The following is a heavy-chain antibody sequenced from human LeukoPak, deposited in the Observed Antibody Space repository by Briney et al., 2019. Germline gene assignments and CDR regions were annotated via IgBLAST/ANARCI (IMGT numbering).Heavy chain of an antibody. CDR2: ISSSSSYI. Sequence: GGSLRLSCAASGFTFSSYSMNWARQAPGKGLEWVSSISSSSSYIYYADSVKGRFTISRDNAKNSLYLQMNSLRAEDTAVYYCARDSSYYDILTGYLDYWGQGTLVTVSS. CDR1: GFTFSSYS. J-gene: IGHJ4*02. D-gene: IGHD3-9*01. CDR3: ARDSSYYDILTGYLDY. V-gene: IGHV3-21*01.